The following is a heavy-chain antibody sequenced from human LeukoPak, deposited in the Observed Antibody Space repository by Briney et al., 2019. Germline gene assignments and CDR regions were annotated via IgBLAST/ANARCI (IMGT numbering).Heavy chain of an antibody. V-gene: IGHV3-30*04. J-gene: IGHJ4*02. Sequence: TGGSLRLSCAASGFTFSSYAMHWVRQAPGKGLEWVAVISYDGSNKYYADSVKGRFTISRDNSKNTLYLQMNSLRAEDTAVYYCARVYETNGYLYWGQGSLVTVSS. CDR2: ISYDGSNK. CDR3: ARVYETNGYLY. CDR1: GFTFSSYA. D-gene: IGHD3-22*01.